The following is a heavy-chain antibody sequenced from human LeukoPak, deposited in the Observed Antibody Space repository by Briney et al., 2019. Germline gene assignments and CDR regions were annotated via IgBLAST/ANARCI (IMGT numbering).Heavy chain of an antibody. Sequence: GGSLRLSCAASGFTFSSYWMHWVRQAPGEGLVWVSRINSDGSSTSYADSVRGRFTISRDNAKNTLYLQMNSLRAEDTAVYYCARDGDGYYRDWGQGTLVTVSS. CDR1: GFTFSSYW. V-gene: IGHV3-74*01. CDR2: INSDGSST. D-gene: IGHD5-24*01. CDR3: ARDGDGYYRD. J-gene: IGHJ4*02.